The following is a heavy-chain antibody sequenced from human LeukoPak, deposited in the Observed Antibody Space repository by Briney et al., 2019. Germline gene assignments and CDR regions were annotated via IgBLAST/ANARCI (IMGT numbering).Heavy chain of an antibody. CDR2: ISWNSGSI. Sequence: PGGSLRLSCAASGFTFDDYAMHWVRQAPGKGLEWVSGISWNSGSIGYADSVKGRFTISRDNAKNSLYLQMNSLRAEDTALYYCAKDLYSSSWLPLAARPMDVWDKGTTVTVSS. CDR3: AKDLYSSSWLPLAARPMDV. V-gene: IGHV3-9*01. CDR1: GFTFDDYA. J-gene: IGHJ6*04. D-gene: IGHD6-13*01.